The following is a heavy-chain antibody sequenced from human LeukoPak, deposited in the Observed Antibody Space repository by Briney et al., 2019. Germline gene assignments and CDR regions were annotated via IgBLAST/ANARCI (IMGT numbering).Heavy chain of an antibody. D-gene: IGHD6-19*01. CDR1: GFTFSNAW. CDR3: TTSRGQWLMIY. Sequence: PGGSLRLSCAASGFTFSNAWMSWDRQAPGKGLEWVGRIKSKTDGGTTDYAAPVKGRFTISRDDSKNTLYLQMNSLKTEDTAVYYCTTSRGQWLMIYWGQGTLVTVSS. J-gene: IGHJ4*02. CDR2: IKSKTDGGTT. V-gene: IGHV3-15*01.